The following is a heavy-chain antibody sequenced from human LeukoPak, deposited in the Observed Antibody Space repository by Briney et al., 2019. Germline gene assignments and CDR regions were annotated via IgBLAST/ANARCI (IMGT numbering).Heavy chain of an antibody. D-gene: IGHD6-13*01. Sequence: GGSLRPSCSASGFTFSSYAMHWVRQAPGKGLEYVSAISSNGRSTYYADSVKGRFTISRDNSKNTLYLQMSSLRAEDTAVYYCVKEWGYSRCFDYWGQGTLVTVSS. V-gene: IGHV3-64D*09. CDR2: ISSNGRST. J-gene: IGHJ4*02. CDR1: GFTFSSYA. CDR3: VKEWGYSRCFDY.